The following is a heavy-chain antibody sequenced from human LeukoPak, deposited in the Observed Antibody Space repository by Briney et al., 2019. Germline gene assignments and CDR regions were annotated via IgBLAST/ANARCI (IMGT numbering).Heavy chain of an antibody. V-gene: IGHV3-21*01. J-gene: IGHJ4*02. Sequence: GGSLRLSCAASGFTFSSYSMNWVRQAPGKGLEWVPSISSSSSYIYYADSVKGRFTISRDNAKNSLYLQMNSLRAEDTAVYYCASYDFWSGYYSYFDYWGQGTLVTVSS. CDR1: GFTFSSYS. CDR2: ISSSSSYI. CDR3: ASYDFWSGYYSYFDY. D-gene: IGHD3-3*01.